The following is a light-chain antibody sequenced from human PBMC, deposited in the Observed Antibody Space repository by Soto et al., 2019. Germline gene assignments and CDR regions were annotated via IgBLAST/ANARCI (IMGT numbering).Light chain of an antibody. Sequence: QPVLTQSPSASACLGASVELTCTLSSGHNNYAIAWHQQQSEKGPRYLMKLNSDGSHSKGDGIPDRFSGSSSGAERYLTISSLQSEDEADYYCQTWGSGIVVFGGGTKLTVL. J-gene: IGLJ2*01. CDR3: QTWGSGIVV. CDR2: LNSDGSH. CDR1: SGHNNYA. V-gene: IGLV4-69*01.